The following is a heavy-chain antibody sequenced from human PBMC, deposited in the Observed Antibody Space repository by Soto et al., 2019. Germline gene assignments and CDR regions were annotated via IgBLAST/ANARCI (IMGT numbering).Heavy chain of an antibody. D-gene: IGHD2-8*01. CDR3: AKDRLMGNSAGDY. CDR1: GFTFSSYG. V-gene: IGHV3-30*18. J-gene: IGHJ4*02. Sequence: GGSLRLSCAASGFTFSSYGMHWVRQAPGKGLEWVAVISYDGSNKYYADSVKGRFTISRDNSKNTLYLQMNSLRAEDTAVYYCAKDRLMGNSAGDYWGQGTLVTVSS. CDR2: ISYDGSNK.